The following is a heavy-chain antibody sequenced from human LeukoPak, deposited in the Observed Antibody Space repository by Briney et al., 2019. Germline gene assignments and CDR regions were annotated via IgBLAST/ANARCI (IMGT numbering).Heavy chain of an antibody. V-gene: IGHV3-7*01. CDR1: GFTFSSDW. J-gene: IGHJ4*02. CDR3: ARADPTTTVTTDY. D-gene: IGHD4-17*01. CDR2: IKPDEGEK. Sequence: GGSLRLSCAASGFTFSSDWMIWVRQAPGKGLEWVANIKPDEGEKYYLDSVKGRFTVSRDNAKNSLYLQMNSLRAEDTAVYYCARADPTTTVTTDYWGQGTLVTVSS.